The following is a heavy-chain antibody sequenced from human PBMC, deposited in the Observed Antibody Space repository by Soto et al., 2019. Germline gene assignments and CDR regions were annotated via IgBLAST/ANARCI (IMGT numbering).Heavy chain of an antibody. V-gene: IGHV1-8*01. CDR2: MNPNGGNT. CDR3: ARGRSGGRLRWLDP. CDR1: GNTFTSYD. D-gene: IGHD2-15*01. J-gene: IGHJ5*02. Sequence: QVQLVQSGAEVKKPGASVKVSCKASGNTFTSYDINWVRQANGQGLEWMGWMNPNGGNTGYAQNCRRRDTMTRNASISTAYMELISLRSEDTAVYYCARGRSGGRLRWLDPWGQGPLVTVSS.